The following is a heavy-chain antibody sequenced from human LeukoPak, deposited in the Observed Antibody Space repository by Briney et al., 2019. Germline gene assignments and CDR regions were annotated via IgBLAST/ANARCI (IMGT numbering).Heavy chain of an antibody. J-gene: IGHJ6*03. CDR3: ARARDFHYYYYMDV. CDR1: GFTFSSYS. D-gene: IGHD3-3*01. CDR2: ISSNSNYI. V-gene: IGHV3-21*01. Sequence: KPGGSLRLSCAASGFTFSSYSMNWVRQAPGKGLEWVSSISSNSNYIYYADSVKGRFTISRDNAKNSLYLQMNSLRAEDTAVYYCARARDFHYYYYMDVWGKGTTVTVSS.